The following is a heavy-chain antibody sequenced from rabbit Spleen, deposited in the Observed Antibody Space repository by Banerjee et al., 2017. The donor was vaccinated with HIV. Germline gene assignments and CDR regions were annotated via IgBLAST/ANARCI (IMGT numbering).Heavy chain of an antibody. CDR3: ARDLVGVIGWNFYL. V-gene: IGHV1S40*01. Sequence: QSLEESGGGLVKPGASLTLTCTASGVSFSSNHYMCWVRQAPGKGLEWIACIEGGSSAFSYFASWAKGRFTISKTSSTTVTLRMTSLTAADRATYFCARDLVGVIGWNFYLWGQGTLVTVS. CDR1: GVSFSSNHY. J-gene: IGHJ4*01. CDR2: IEGGSSAFS. D-gene: IGHD1-1*01.